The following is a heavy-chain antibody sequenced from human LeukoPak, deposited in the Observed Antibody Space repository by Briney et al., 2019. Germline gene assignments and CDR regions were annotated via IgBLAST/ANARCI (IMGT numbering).Heavy chain of an antibody. CDR2: IYYSGST. CDR3: ARGYYDFWSGPQNWYFDL. D-gene: IGHD3-3*01. CDR1: GGSLSSGGYY. Sequence: SETLSLTCTVSGGSLSSGGYYWSWIRQHPGTGLEWIGYIYYSGSTYYNPSLKSRVTISVDTSKNQFSLKLSSVTAADTAVYYCARGYYDFWSGPQNWYFDLWGRGTLVTVSS. J-gene: IGHJ2*01. V-gene: IGHV4-31*03.